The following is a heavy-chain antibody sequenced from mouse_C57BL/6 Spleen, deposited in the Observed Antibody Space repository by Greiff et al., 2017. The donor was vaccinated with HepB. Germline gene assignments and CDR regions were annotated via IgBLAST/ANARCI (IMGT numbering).Heavy chain of an antibody. J-gene: IGHJ4*01. CDR3: ARGTAQATDDAMDY. D-gene: IGHD3-2*02. CDR2: IYPRDGST. Sequence: VQLQQSGPELVKPGASVKLSCKASGYTFTSYDINWVKQRPGQGLEWIGWIYPRDGSTKYNEKFKGKATLTVDTSSSTAYMELHSLTSEDSAVYFCARGTAQATDDAMDYWGQGTSVTVSS. CDR1: GYTFTSYD. V-gene: IGHV1-85*01.